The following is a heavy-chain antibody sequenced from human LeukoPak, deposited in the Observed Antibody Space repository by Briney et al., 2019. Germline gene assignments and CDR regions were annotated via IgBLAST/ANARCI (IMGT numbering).Heavy chain of an antibody. CDR2: IYYSGST. J-gene: IGHJ5*02. D-gene: IGHD3-22*01. CDR3: ARHRYYYDSSGYYYQP. CDR1: GASISSYY. Sequence: SETLSLACTVSGASISSYYWSWIRQPPGKGLEWIGYIYYSGSTNYNPSLKSRVTISVDTSKNQFSLRLSSVTAADTAVYYCARHRYYYDSSGYYYQPWGQGTLVTVSS. V-gene: IGHV4-59*01.